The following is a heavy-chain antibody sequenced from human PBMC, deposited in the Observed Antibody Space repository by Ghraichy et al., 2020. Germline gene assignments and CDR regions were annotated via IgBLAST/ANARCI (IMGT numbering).Heavy chain of an antibody. J-gene: IGHJ4*02. CDR2: ISGSGGST. Sequence: SCAASGFTFSTYAMNWVRQAPGKGLEWVSGISGSGGSTYYADSVKGRFTISRDNSKSTVYLQMNSLRAEDTAVYYCAKAGGECSGGAVCYFGPDYWGQGTLVTVSS. V-gene: IGHV3-23*01. CDR3: AKAGGECSGGAVCYFGPDY. D-gene: IGHD2-8*02. CDR1: GFTFSTYA.